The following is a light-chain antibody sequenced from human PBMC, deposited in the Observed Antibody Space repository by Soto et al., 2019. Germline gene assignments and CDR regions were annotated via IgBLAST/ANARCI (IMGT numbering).Light chain of an antibody. CDR1: QSVSIN. CDR3: QQYNNCPPLT. CDR2: DTS. J-gene: IGKJ5*01. V-gene: IGKV3-15*01. Sequence: EIVMTQSPATLSVSPGERATISCRASQSVSINLAWYQHKPGKAPSLLIYDTSTRATGIPARFSGSGSGTDFTLTISSLQSEDFAVYYCQQYNNCPPLTFGQGTRLEIK.